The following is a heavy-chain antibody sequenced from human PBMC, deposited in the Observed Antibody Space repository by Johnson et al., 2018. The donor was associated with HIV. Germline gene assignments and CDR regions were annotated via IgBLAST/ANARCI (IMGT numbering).Heavy chain of an antibody. Sequence: VQLVESGGGGGKQGGERRGGGGEEGGRGRREGMSWVRQAPGKGLEWVANIKEDGSETNYVDSVKGRFTISRDNSKNTLYLQMTSLRAEDTAVYYCARDFESAAGIWGQGTMVTVSS. D-gene: IGHD6-13*01. CDR2: IKEDGSET. CDR1: GGRGRREG. V-gene: IGHV3-7*05. J-gene: IGHJ3*02. CDR3: ARDFESAAGI.